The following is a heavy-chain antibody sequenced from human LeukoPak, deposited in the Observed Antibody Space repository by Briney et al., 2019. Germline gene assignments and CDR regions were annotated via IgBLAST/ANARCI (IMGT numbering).Heavy chain of an antibody. CDR1: GFTFSSYA. J-gene: IGHJ4*02. D-gene: IGHD6-19*01. V-gene: IGHV3-23*01. CDR2: ISGSGGST. CDR3: ANYGSGGWYYFDY. Sequence: GGSLRLSCAASGFTFSSYAMSWVRRAPGKGLEWVSGISGSGGSTYYADSVKGRFTISRDNSKNTLYLQMSSLRAEDTAVYYCANYGSGGWYYFDYWGQGTLVTVFS.